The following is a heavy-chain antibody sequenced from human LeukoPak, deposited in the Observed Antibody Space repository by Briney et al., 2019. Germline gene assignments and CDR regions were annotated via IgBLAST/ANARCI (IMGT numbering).Heavy chain of an antibody. J-gene: IGHJ4*02. CDR3: ARDLNARSSFELGY. Sequence: GGFLRLSCAASEFTFSSYWMTWVRQAPGKGLEWVANINRDGSEKYYVDSVKGRFTISRDNAKNSLFLQMNSLRAEDTAVYYCARDLNARSSFELGYWGQGTLVTVSS. CDR1: EFTFSSYW. D-gene: IGHD6-13*01. V-gene: IGHV3-7*01. CDR2: INRDGSEK.